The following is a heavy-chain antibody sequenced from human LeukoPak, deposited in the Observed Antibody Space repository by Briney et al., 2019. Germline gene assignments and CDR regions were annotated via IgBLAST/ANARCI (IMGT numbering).Heavy chain of an antibody. CDR1: GGTFSSYA. J-gene: IGHJ4*02. D-gene: IGHD2-2*01. Sequence: ASVKVSCKASGGTFSSYAISWVRQAPGQGLEWMGGIIPIFGTANYAQKFQGRVTITADECTSTAYMELSSLRSEDTAVYYCERSPKFIVVVPAAIHNYFDYWGQGTLVTVSS. CDR3: ERSPKFIVVVPAAIHNYFDY. V-gene: IGHV1-69*13. CDR2: IIPIFGTA.